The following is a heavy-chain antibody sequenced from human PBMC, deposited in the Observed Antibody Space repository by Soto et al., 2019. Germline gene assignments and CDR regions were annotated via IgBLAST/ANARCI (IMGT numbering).Heavy chain of an antibody. CDR2: IHSKTDGGTI. CDR1: GFTFSNAW. D-gene: IGHD4-17*01. J-gene: IGHJ4*02. V-gene: IGHV3-15*01. Sequence: PGGSLRLSCAASGFTFSNAWMTWVRQAPGKGLEWVGRIHSKTDGGTIEYAAPVKGRFTISRDDSKNTLYLQMNSLKTEDTAVYYCTTKPTTSVTQFDYWGQGTLVTVSS. CDR3: TTKPTTSVTQFDY.